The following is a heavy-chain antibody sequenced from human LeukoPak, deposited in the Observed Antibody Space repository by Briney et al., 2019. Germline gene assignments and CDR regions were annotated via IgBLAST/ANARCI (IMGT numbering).Heavy chain of an antibody. CDR2: LSGSGGST. V-gene: IGHV3-23*01. CDR3: AKVESSGWYSIDY. Sequence: GGSLRLSCAASGFTFSSYAMSWVRQAPGKGLEWVSALSGSGGSTYYAGSVKGRFTISRDNSKNTLYLQMNSLRAEDTAVYYCAKVESSGWYSIDYWGQGTLVTVSS. J-gene: IGHJ4*02. D-gene: IGHD6-19*01. CDR1: GFTFSSYA.